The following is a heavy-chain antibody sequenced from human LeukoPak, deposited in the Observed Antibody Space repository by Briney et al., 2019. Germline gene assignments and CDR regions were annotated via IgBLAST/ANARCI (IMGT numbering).Heavy chain of an antibody. Sequence: SETLSLTCAVYGGSFSGYYWSWIRQPPGKGLEWIGEINHSGSTNYNPSLKSRVTISVDTSKIQFSLKLTSVTAADTAVYYCAREHYTSGWYIRDWGQGTLVTVSS. D-gene: IGHD6-19*01. CDR1: GGSFSGYY. J-gene: IGHJ4*02. V-gene: IGHV4-34*01. CDR3: AREHYTSGWYIRD. CDR2: INHSGST.